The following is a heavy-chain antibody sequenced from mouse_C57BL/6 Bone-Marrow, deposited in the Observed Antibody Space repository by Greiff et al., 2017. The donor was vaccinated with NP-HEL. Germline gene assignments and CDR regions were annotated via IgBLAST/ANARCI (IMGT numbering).Heavy chain of an antibody. D-gene: IGHD2-5*01. Sequence: VQLVESGAELVRPGASVTLSCKASGYTFTDYEMHWVKQTPVHGLEWIGAIDPETGGTAYNQKFKGKAILTADKSSSTAYMELRSLTSEDSAVYYCTREYSNFAWFAYWGQGTLVTVSA. CDR3: TREYSNFAWFAY. CDR2: IDPETGGT. CDR1: GYTFTDYE. J-gene: IGHJ3*01. V-gene: IGHV1-15*01.